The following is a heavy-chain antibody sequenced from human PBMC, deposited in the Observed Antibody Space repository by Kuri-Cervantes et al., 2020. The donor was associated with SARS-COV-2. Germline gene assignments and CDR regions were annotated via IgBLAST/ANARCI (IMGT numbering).Heavy chain of an antibody. CDR2: VSGSGVST. Sequence: LTLTCTFSDFSLNTYGMRVSWVRQAPGKGLEWVSTVSGSGVSTYYADSVKGRFTISRDNSASTMFLQMNSLRAEDTALYFCAREITIFGVDGLYNYMDVWGKGTTVTVSS. D-gene: IGHD3-3*01. CDR3: AREITIFGVDGLYNYMDV. V-gene: IGHV3-23*01. J-gene: IGHJ6*03. CDR1: DFSLNTYG.